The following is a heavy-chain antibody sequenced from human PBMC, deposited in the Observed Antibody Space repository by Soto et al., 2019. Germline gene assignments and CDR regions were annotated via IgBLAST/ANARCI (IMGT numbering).Heavy chain of an antibody. V-gene: IGHV3-48*01. CDR2: ISSSSSTT. CDR3: ARVSKGYSDY. CDR1: GFTFSSYS. Sequence: GSLRLSCAASGFTFSSYSMNWVRQAPGKGLEWVSYISSSSSTTYYADSVKGRFTISRHNSKNTLYLQMNSLRAEDTAVYYCARVSKGYSDYWGQGTLVTVSS. J-gene: IGHJ4*02.